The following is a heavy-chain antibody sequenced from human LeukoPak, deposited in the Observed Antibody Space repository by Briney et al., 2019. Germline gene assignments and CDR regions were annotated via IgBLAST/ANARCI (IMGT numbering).Heavy chain of an antibody. CDR3: AKGKFYYDILTGYYSPELDY. D-gene: IGHD3-9*01. CDR1: GFTFSSYA. J-gene: IGHJ4*02. Sequence: GGSLRLSCAASGFTFSSYAMSWVRQAPGKGLEWVSAISGSGGSTYYADSVKGRFTISRDNSKNTLYLQMNSLRAEDAAVYYCAKGKFYYDILTGYYSPELDYWGQGTLVTVSS. CDR2: ISGSGGST. V-gene: IGHV3-23*01.